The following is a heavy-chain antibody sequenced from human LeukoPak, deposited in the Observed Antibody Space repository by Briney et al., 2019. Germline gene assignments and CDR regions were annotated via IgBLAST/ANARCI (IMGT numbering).Heavy chain of an antibody. CDR3: ARGPPYSSSSGGNYYYYYMDV. CDR1: GFTFSYYF. J-gene: IGHJ6*03. D-gene: IGHD6-6*01. V-gene: IGHV3-48*01. CDR2: ISSSSTTI. Sequence: GGSLRLSCAASGFTFSYYFMNWVRQAPGKGLEWVSYISSSSTTIYYADSVKGRFTTSRDNAKNSLNLQMNSLRAEDTAVYYCARGPPYSSSSGGNYYYYYMDVWGKGTTVSVCS.